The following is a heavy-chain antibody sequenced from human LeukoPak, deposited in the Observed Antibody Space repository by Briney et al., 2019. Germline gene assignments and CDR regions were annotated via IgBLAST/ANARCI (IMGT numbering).Heavy chain of an antibody. CDR2: IYYSGST. CDR1: GGSISSYY. CDR3: ARVTVTYYYDSSGYVRFDP. D-gene: IGHD3-22*01. V-gene: IGHV4-59*01. Sequence: SETLSLTCTVSGGSISSYYWSWIRQPPGHGLEWIGYIYYSGSTNYNPSLKSRVTISVDTSKNQFSLKLSSVTAADTAVYYCARVTVTYYYDSSGYVRFDPWGQGTLVTVSS. J-gene: IGHJ5*02.